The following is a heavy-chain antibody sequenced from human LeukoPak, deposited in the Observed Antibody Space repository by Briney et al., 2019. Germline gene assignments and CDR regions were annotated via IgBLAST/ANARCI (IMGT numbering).Heavy chain of an antibody. D-gene: IGHD4-17*01. J-gene: IGHJ4*02. CDR3: ASRTVGDYPYFDH. CDR1: GFTVSNKY. Sequence: GGSLRLFCAASGFTVSNKYMSWVRQAPGKGLEWVSVIYSGGRTYYADSVKGRFTISRDNSKNTLYLQMNSLRVADTAVYYCASRTVGDYPYFDHWGQGTLVIVSS. CDR2: IYSGGRT. V-gene: IGHV3-66*01.